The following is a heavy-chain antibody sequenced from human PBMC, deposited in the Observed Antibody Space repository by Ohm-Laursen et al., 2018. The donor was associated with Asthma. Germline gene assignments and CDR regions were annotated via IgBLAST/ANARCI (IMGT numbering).Heavy chain of an antibody. V-gene: IGHV3-30*03. CDR2: ISYDGSNK. J-gene: IGHJ6*02. D-gene: IGHD1-1*01. CDR3: AREFVTTGTFLYGMDV. CDR1: GFTFSSYG. Sequence: SLRLSCAASGFTFSSYGMHWVRQAPGKGLEWVAVISYDGSNKYYADSVKGRFTISRDNSKNTLYLQMNSLRAEDTAVYYCAREFVTTGTFLYGMDVWGQGTTVTVSS.